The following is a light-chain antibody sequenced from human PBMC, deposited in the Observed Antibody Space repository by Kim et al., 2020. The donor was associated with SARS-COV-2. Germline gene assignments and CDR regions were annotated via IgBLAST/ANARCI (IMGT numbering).Light chain of an antibody. CDR2: DVT. CDR1: NSDIGGYNY. V-gene: IGLV2-14*03. Sequence: GQSITISCTRTNSDIGGYNYVSWYQHHPGKAPKLLIYDVTKRPSGVSNRFSGSKSGSTASLTISGLQAEDEADYYCSSYTSSKTWLFGGGTKVTVL. J-gene: IGLJ3*02. CDR3: SSYTSSKTWL.